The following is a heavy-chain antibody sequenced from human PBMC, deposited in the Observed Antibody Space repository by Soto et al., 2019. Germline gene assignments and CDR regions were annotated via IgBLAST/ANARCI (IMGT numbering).Heavy chain of an antibody. Sequence: GGSLRLSCAASGFTFSDYTMNWVRQAPGRGLEWVSSISANGGSTYYADSVKGRFTISRDNSQNTLSLQMNSLRAEDTAIYYCAKANRYCSGGTCFVFDYWGQGALVTVSS. CDR3: AKANRYCSGGTCFVFDY. J-gene: IGHJ4*02. CDR1: GFTFSDYT. CDR2: ISANGGST. D-gene: IGHD2-15*01. V-gene: IGHV3-23*01.